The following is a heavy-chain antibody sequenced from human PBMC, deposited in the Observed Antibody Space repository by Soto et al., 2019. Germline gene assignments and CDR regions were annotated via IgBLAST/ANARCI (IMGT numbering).Heavy chain of an antibody. Sequence: EVQLLESGGDLVQPGGSLRLSCAASGFSITNYAMTWVRQAPGKGLEWVAGIRGSGGSTYYADSVKGRFIISKDNSKNTLYLQMNGLRAEDTAIYYCAKDRDYLNYIRWLDPRGQGTLVTVSS. J-gene: IGHJ5*02. V-gene: IGHV3-23*01. CDR2: IRGSGGST. CDR3: AKDRDYLNYIRWLDP. D-gene: IGHD1-7*01. CDR1: GFSITNYA.